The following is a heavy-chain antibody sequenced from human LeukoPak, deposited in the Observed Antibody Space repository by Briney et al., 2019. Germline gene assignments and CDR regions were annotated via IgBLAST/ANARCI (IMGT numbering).Heavy chain of an antibody. J-gene: IGHJ4*02. CDR3: ARDASGYPPDY. Sequence: SETLSLTCAVYGGSFSGCYWSWIRQPPGKGLEWIGEINHSGSTNYNPSLKSRVTISVDTSKNQFSLKLSSVTAADTAVYYCARDASGYPPDYWGQGTLVTVSS. CDR2: INHSGST. D-gene: IGHD5-12*01. CDR1: GGSFSGCY. V-gene: IGHV4-34*01.